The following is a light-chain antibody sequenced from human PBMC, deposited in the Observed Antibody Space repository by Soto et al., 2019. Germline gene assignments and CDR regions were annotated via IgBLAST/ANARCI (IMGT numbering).Light chain of an antibody. CDR1: QGISNY. Sequence: DIQMTQSPSSRSASVGDRVTITCRATQGISNYLAWYQQKPGKVPKLLIYAASTLQSGVPSRFSGSGSGTDFTLTISSLQPEDVATYYCQRYISAPFTFGPGTNVDIK. V-gene: IGKV1-27*01. CDR3: QRYISAPFT. CDR2: AAS. J-gene: IGKJ3*01.